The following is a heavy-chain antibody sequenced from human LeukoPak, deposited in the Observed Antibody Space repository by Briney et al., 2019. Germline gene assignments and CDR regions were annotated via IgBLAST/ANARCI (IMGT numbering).Heavy chain of an antibody. V-gene: IGHV3-66*01. Sequence: PGGSLRLSCAASGVTVSNNYMNWVRHAPGQGLEWVSLIYSGGSTYYADSVKGRFTISRDNSKNTLYLQMNSLRAEDTAVYYWARDPPAVAANTYGWGQGTLVSVSS. CDR1: GVTVSNNY. D-gene: IGHD6-6*01. CDR2: IYSGGST. CDR3: ARDPPAVAANTYG. J-gene: IGHJ4*02.